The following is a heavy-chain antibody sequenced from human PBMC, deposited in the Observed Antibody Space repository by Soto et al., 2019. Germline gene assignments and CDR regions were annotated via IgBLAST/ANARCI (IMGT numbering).Heavy chain of an antibody. CDR3: STRAYDTNGYYRFDP. D-gene: IGHD3-22*01. CDR1: GGSFSGHS. Sequence: SETLSLTCAVYGGSFSGHSWTWIRQSPGKGLEWIGDINHSGRVNYSPSLKSRVTISLDTSKNQFSLTLSAVTAADTAMYYCSTRAYDTNGYYRFDPWGQGTQVTVSS. V-gene: IGHV4-34*01. CDR2: INHSGRV. J-gene: IGHJ5*01.